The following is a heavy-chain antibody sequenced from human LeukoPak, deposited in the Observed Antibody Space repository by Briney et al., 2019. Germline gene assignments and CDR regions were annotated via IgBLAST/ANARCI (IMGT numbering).Heavy chain of an antibody. V-gene: IGHV3-21*01. J-gene: IGHJ5*02. D-gene: IGHD2-2*01. Sequence: GGSLRLSCAASGFTFTTYWMHWVRQAPGKGLVWVSSISSSSSYIYYADSVKGRFTISRDNAKNSLYLQMNSLRAEDTAVYYCARDRVPAAISTGFDPWGQGTLVTVSS. CDR3: ARDRVPAAISTGFDP. CDR1: GFTFTTYW. CDR2: ISSSSSYI.